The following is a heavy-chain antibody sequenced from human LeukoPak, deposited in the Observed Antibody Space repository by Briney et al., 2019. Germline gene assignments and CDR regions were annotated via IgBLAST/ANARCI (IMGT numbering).Heavy chain of an antibody. D-gene: IGHD2-2*01. J-gene: IGHJ4*02. CDR3: TRTNCSGTSCYGH. V-gene: IGHV3-73*01. Sequence: PGGSLKLSCADSGFTSSGSAMHWVRQASGKGLEWVGRIRSKANNYATAYAASVKGRFTISRDDSKNTAYLQMNSLKTEDTAVYYCTRTNCSGTSCYGHWGQGTLVTVSS. CDR1: GFTSSGSA. CDR2: IRSKANNYAT.